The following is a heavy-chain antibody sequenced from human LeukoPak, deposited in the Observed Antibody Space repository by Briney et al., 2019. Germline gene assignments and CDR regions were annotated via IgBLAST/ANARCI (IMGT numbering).Heavy chain of an antibody. Sequence: GGSLRLSCAASGFAFSNYWINWVRQAPGKGLEWVANIKQDGSETYYVDSVKGRFTISRNNAKKSLYLQMNSLRAYDTALYYCGSTTSFSYCSQGTLVTAPS. V-gene: IGHV3-7*01. CDR1: GFAFSNYW. CDR3: GSTTSFSY. CDR2: IKQDGSET. J-gene: IGHJ4*02. D-gene: IGHD2-2*01.